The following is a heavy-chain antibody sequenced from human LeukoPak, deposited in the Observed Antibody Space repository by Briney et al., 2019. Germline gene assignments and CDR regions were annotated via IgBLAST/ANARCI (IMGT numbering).Heavy chain of an antibody. CDR3: ARGGRYYESSCYYHYAFDI. J-gene: IGHJ3*02. Sequence: GGSLRLSCAASGFAVSSNYMSWVRQAPGKGLEWVSVIYSGGGTYYANSVKGRFTISRDNSKNTLYLQMNSLRAEDTAVYYCARGGRYYESSCYYHYAFDIWGQGTMVTVSS. D-gene: IGHD3-22*01. CDR1: GFAVSSNY. CDR2: IYSGGGT. V-gene: IGHV3-53*01.